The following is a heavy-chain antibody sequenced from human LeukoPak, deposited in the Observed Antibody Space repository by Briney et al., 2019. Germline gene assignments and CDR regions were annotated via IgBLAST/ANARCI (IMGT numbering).Heavy chain of an antibody. CDR2: IIPILGIA. CDR3: ARSFYGSGYPNWFDP. Sequence: ASVKVSCKASGGTFSSYAISWVRQAPGQGLEWMGRIIPILGIANYAQKFQGRVTITADKSTSTAYMELSSLKASDTAMYYCARSFYGSGYPNWFDPWGQGTLVTVSS. J-gene: IGHJ5*02. D-gene: IGHD3-10*01. V-gene: IGHV1-69*04. CDR1: GGTFSSYA.